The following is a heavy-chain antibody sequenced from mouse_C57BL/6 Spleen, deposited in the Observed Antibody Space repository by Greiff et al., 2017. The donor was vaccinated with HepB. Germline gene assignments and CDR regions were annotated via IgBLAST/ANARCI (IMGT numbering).Heavy chain of an antibody. Sequence: EVKLEESGPGLVKPSQSLSLTCSVTGYSITSGYYWNWIRQFPGNKLEWMGYISYDGSNNYNPSLKNRISITRDTSKNQFFLNLNSVTTEDTATYYCARGPDYYGSWDYWGQGTTLTVSS. CDR2: ISYDGSN. CDR1: GYSITSGYY. CDR3: ARGPDYYGSWDY. D-gene: IGHD1-1*01. V-gene: IGHV3-6*01. J-gene: IGHJ2*01.